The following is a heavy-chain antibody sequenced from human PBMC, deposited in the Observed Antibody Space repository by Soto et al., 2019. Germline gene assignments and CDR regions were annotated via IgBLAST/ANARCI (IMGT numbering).Heavy chain of an antibody. CDR2: IYYSGST. V-gene: IGHV4-59*01. CDR3: ARRYGDAFDI. Sequence: QVQLQESGPGLVKPSETLSLTCTVSGGSISSYYWSWIRQPPGKGLEWIGYIYYSGSTNYNPSLKSRVTRSVDTSNTQCSLKPSSVTAADTAVYYCARRYGDAFDIWGQGTRVTVSS. J-gene: IGHJ3*02. CDR1: GGSISSYY. D-gene: IGHD4-17*01.